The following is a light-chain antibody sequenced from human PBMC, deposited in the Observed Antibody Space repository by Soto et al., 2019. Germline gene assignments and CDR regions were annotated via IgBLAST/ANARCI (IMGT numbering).Light chain of an antibody. CDR1: QIISSW. V-gene: IGKV1-5*01. CDR3: QHYNSYSEA. Sequence: DIQMTQSPSTLSASVGDRVTITCRASQIISSWLAWYQQKPGKAPKLLIYDASSLESGVPSRFSGSGSGTEFTLTISSLQPDDFATYYCQHYNSYSEAFGQGTKVGIK. CDR2: DAS. J-gene: IGKJ1*01.